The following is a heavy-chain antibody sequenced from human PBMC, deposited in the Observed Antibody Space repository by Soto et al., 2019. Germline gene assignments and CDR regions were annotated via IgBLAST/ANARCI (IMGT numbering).Heavy chain of an antibody. D-gene: IGHD4-17*01. CDR1: GYTFIWYT. V-gene: IGHV1-3*01. Sequence: QVQLVQSGAEVRKPGASVKVSCKASGYTFIWYTIHWVRQAPGQRPEWMGSLDPNKGNTKYSQNFQGRVTFTRDTSANTIYLELSGLRPEDTAVYYCARGGESVTEYWGQGTLVTVSS. CDR2: LDPNKGNT. J-gene: IGHJ4*02. CDR3: ARGGESVTEY.